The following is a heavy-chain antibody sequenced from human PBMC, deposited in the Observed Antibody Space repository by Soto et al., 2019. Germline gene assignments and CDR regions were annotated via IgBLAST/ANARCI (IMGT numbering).Heavy chain of an antibody. V-gene: IGHV1-69*01. CDR2: IFPMYGTP. D-gene: IGHD5-12*01. CDR1: GGAFSRYA. J-gene: IGHJ3*02. CDR3: ASDYEYQILELAALDI. Sequence: QVLLVQSGAEVKKPGSSVKVSCKASGGAFSRYAISWVRQAPGQGLEWVGGIFPMYGTPVYAQKLQGRVTLTADEATTTAYRELSGMRYEDTAFYYCASDYEYQILELAALDIWGQGTMVTVSS.